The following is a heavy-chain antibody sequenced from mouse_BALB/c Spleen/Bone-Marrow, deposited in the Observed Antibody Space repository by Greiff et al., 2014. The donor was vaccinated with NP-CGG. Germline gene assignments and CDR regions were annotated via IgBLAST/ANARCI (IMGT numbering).Heavy chain of an antibody. J-gene: IGHJ2*01. V-gene: IGHV14-1*02. CDR2: IDPENGNT. CDR3: ARRYGSSFDY. D-gene: IGHD1-1*01. Sequence: DVQLQESGAELVRPGALVKLSCKASGFNIKDNYMHWVIQRPEQGLEWIGWIDPENGNTIYDPKFQGKASITADTSSNTAYLQLSSLTSEDTAVYYCARRYGSSFDYWGQGTTLTVSS. CDR1: GFNIKDNY.